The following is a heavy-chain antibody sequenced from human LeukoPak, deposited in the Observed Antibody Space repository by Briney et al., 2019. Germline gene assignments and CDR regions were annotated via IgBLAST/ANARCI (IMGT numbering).Heavy chain of an antibody. J-gene: IGHJ4*02. CDR2: MYYSGST. Sequence: SETLSLTCAVSGGSIRSYYWNWVRQPPGKGLEWIGYMYYSGSTNYNPSLKSRVTISGDTSNNQFSLKLNSVTAAGTAVYYCGGGGTYSQFDYWGQGTLVTVSS. CDR1: GGSIRSYY. V-gene: IGHV4-59*01. CDR3: GGGGTYSQFDY. D-gene: IGHD1-26*01.